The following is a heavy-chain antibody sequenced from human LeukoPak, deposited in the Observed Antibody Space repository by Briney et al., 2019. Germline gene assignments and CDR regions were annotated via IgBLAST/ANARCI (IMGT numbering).Heavy chain of an antibody. CDR2: ISPDGSDS. CDR3: ARHHRDSGYDRWFDP. Sequence: GESLKISCKGSGYSFTNYWIGWVRQMPGKGLEWMALISPDGSDSRYSPSFQGQVTISADKSISTAYLQWSSLEASDTAMYYCARHHRDSGYDRWFDPWGQGTLVTVSS. V-gene: IGHV5-51*01. J-gene: IGHJ5*02. CDR1: GYSFTNYW. D-gene: IGHD5-12*01.